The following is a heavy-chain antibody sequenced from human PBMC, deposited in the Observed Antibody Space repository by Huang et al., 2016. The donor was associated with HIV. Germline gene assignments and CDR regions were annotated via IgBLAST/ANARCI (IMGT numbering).Heavy chain of an antibody. V-gene: IGHV3-30*02. J-gene: IGHJ6*03. Sequence: QVQLVESGGGVVQPGGSLRLSCAASGFTFSRYARHWVRQVPVKGLEWVALIRFDGSNQYYADSVNDRFNISRDNSKNTLDLQVNSLRAEDTALYYCAKSDSWAYYYYMDVWGKGTTVTVSS. CDR1: GFTFSRYA. CDR2: IRFDGSNQ. D-gene: IGHD2-15*01. CDR3: AKSDSWAYYYYMDV.